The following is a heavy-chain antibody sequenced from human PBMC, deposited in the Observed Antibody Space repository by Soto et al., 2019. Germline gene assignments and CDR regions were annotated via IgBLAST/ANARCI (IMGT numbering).Heavy chain of an antibody. D-gene: IGHD3-22*01. CDR2: IYDSGLT. Sequence: SGTLSLTCAVSGGSFSSGDYYWSWIRRPPGKGLEWIGYIYDSGLTDYSPSLKSRVTISLDTSKNQFSLRLTSVTAADTAVYYCARGSQGSGSYYTAFDMWGQGTIVTVSS. J-gene: IGHJ3*02. V-gene: IGHV4-30-4*02. CDR3: ARGSQGSGSYYTAFDM. CDR1: GGSFSSGDYY.